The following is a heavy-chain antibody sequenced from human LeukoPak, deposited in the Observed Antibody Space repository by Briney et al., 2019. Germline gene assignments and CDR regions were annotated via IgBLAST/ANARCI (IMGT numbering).Heavy chain of an antibody. J-gene: IGHJ6*03. D-gene: IGHD6-13*01. CDR1: GFTFSDYY. V-gene: IGHV3-11*01. CDR2: ISSSGSTI. CDR3: ARSIAAAGYLHYYYYYMDV. Sequence: IPGGSLRLSCAASGFTFSDYYMSWIRQAPGKGLEWVSYISSSGSTIYYADSVKGRFTISRDNAKNSLYLQTNSLRAEDTAVYYCARSIAAAGYLHYYYYYMDVWGKGTTVTVSS.